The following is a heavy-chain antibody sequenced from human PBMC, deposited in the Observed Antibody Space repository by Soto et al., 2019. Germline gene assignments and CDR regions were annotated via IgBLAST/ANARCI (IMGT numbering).Heavy chain of an antibody. Sequence: VGSLRLSCPASGFTFRSYAMSWVRQAPGKGLEWVSGISGSGISTHYADSVKGRFTVSRDNSKNTLYLQMNSLRAEDTAVYNCAKEPVGPDWYFDLWGRGTLVTVSS. V-gene: IGHV3-23*01. CDR3: AKEPVGPDWYFDL. CDR2: ISGSGIST. J-gene: IGHJ2*01. CDR1: GFTFRSYA.